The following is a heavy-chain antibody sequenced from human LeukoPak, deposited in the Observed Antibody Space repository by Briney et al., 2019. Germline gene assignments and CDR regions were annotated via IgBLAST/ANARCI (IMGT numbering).Heavy chain of an antibody. J-gene: IGHJ4*02. V-gene: IGHV3-30*02. D-gene: IGHD2-2*01. CDR1: GFSFSTYA. Sequence: GGSLRLSCAASGFSFSTYAMHWVRQAPGKGLEWVASIQYDGSNKYYTDSVKGRFTISRDNSKNTLYLQMNSLSAEDTAVYYCAKEGSSSWPSFDYLGQGTLVTVSS. CDR2: IQYDGSNK. CDR3: AKEGSSSWPSFDY.